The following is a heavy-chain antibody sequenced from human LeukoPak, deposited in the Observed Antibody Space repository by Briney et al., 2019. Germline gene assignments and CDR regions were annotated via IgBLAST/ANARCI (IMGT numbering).Heavy chain of an antibody. D-gene: IGHD2-21*01. J-gene: IGHJ4*02. Sequence: PGGSLRLSCVAFEFTFSTYSMNWVRQAPGKGLEWVSSISSRSGSIYYADSVKGRFTISRDNAKNSLYLQMNSLRAEDTALYYCAREFRGGGDPFDYWGQGTRVTVSS. CDR3: AREFRGGGDPFDY. CDR1: EFTFSTYS. CDR2: ISSRSGSI. V-gene: IGHV3-21*01.